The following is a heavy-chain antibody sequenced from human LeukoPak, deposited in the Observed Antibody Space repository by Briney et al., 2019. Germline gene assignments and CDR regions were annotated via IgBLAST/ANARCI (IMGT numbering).Heavy chain of an antibody. D-gene: IGHD4-11*01. V-gene: IGHV3-33*06. CDR2: IWSDGSNK. CDR3: AKDAQRGFDYSNSLEY. CDR1: GLTFSHYG. J-gene: IGHJ4*02. Sequence: PERSLRLSYSASGLTFSHYGFHWVRQAPGKGLEWVAVIWSDGSNKYYGDSVKGRFIIYRDDSQNTISLQMNSLRSEDTGVYYCAKDAQRGFDYSNSLEYWGQGSLVIVSS.